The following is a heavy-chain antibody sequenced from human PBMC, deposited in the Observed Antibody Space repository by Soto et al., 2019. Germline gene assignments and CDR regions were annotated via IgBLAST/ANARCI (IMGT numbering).Heavy chain of an antibody. CDR2: INHSGST. J-gene: IGHJ6*02. D-gene: IGHD3-10*01. CDR1: GGSFSGYY. V-gene: IGHV4-34*01. Sequence: QGQLQQWGAGLLKPSETLSLTCAVYGGSFSGYYWSWIRQPPGKGLEWIGEINHSGSTNYNPSLKSRVTISVDTSKNQFSLKLSSVTAADTAVYYCARGTRITMVRGVIKNYYYYGMDVWGQGTTVTVSS. CDR3: ARGTRITMVRGVIKNYYYYGMDV.